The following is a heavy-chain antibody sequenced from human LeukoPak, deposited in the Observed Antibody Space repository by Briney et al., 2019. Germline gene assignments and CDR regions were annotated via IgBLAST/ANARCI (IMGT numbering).Heavy chain of an antibody. CDR3: AKGPNYCSSTSCYRAQDY. Sequence: PGRSLRLSCAASGFTFSSYGMHWVSQAPGKGLEWVAVISYDGSNKYYADSVKGRFTISRDNSKNTLYLQMNSLRAEDTAVYYCAKGPNYCSSTSCYRAQDYWGQGTLVTVSS. CDR1: GFTFSSYG. CDR2: ISYDGSNK. D-gene: IGHD2-2*01. J-gene: IGHJ4*02. V-gene: IGHV3-30*18.